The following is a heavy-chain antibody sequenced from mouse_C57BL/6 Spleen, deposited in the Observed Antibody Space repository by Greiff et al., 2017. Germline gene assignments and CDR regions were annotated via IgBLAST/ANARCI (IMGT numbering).Heavy chain of an antibody. D-gene: IGHD1-1*01. V-gene: IGHV5-16*01. J-gene: IGHJ2*01. Sequence: EVQLVESEGGLVQPGSSMKLSCTASGFTFSDYYMAWVRQVPEKGLEWVANINYDGSSTYYLDSLKSRFIISGDNAKNILYLQMSSLKSEDTATYYCARDGYYGSSYPFDYWGQGTTLTVSS. CDR3: ARDGYYGSSYPFDY. CDR1: GFTFSDYY. CDR2: INYDGSST.